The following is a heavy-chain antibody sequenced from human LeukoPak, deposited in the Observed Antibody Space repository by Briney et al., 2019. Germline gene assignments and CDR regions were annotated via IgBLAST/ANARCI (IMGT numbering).Heavy chain of an antibody. CDR1: GFAFSSYN. CDR3: VRMTHSGNSFDH. CDR2: ISYTSNTI. D-gene: IGHD6-25*01. J-gene: IGHJ4*02. Sequence: GGSLRLSCAASGFAFSSYNMNWVRQAPGKGLEWVSYISYTSNTIYYADSVKGRLAISRDNAKDSLYLQLSSLKTEDTAVYYRVRMTHSGNSFDHWGQGTLVIVSS. V-gene: IGHV3-48*04.